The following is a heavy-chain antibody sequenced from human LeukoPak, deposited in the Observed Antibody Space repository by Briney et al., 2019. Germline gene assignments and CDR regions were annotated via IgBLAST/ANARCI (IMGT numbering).Heavy chain of an antibody. Sequence: GGSLRLSCTASGFTFSSYSMNWVRQAPGKGLEWVSYISSSSSTIYYADSVKGRFTISRDNAKNSLYLQMHSLRAEDTAVYYCAELGITMIGGVWGKGTRSPSPQ. J-gene: IGHJ6*04. D-gene: IGHD3-10*02. CDR3: AELGITMIGGV. CDR2: ISSSSSTI. CDR1: GFTFSSYS. V-gene: IGHV3-48*04.